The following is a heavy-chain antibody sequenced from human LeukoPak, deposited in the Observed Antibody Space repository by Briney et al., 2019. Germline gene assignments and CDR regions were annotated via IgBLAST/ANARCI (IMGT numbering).Heavy chain of an antibody. CDR3: AVLKYGGGDPDTFDV. D-gene: IGHD2-21*02. V-gene: IGHV4-4*09. J-gene: IGHJ3*01. Sequence: SETLSLTCTVSGPSINSYYWSWFRQPPGKGLECIGHLANGVSTKFNPSLTSGVTISLDTSKHQFSLKLSSVTAPDKGVYYCAVLKYGGGDPDTFDVWAKGPWSPSLQ. CDR1: GPSINSYY. CDR2: LANGVST.